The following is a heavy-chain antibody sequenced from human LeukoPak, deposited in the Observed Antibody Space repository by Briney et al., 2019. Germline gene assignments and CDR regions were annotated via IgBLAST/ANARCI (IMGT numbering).Heavy chain of an antibody. CDR1: GYTFTSYA. CDR3: ASGIRGYSYPDY. CDR2: INARNGNT. V-gene: IGHV1-3*01. Sequence: ASVKVSCKASGYTFTSYAMHWVRQAPGQRLEWMGWINARNGNTKYSQKFQGRVTITRDTSASTAYMELSSLRSEDTAVYYCASGIRGYSYPDYWGQGTLVTVSS. D-gene: IGHD5-18*01. J-gene: IGHJ4*02.